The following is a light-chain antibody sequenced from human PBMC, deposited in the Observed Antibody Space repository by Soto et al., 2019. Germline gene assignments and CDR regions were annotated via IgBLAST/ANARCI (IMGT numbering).Light chain of an antibody. CDR2: DAS. V-gene: IGKV3-11*01. CDR3: QQYDISPWT. Sequence: EIVLTQSPATLSLSPGERATLSCRASQSVSTYLAWYQQKPGQAPRLLIYDASKRATGIPARFSGSGSGSDFTLTISSLEPEDFAVYYCQQYDISPWTFGQGTKVEIK. CDR1: QSVSTY. J-gene: IGKJ1*01.